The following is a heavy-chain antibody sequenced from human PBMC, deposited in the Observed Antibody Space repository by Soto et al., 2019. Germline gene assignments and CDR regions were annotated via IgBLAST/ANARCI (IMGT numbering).Heavy chain of an antibody. Sequence: QVQLVESGGGLVKPGGSLRLSCAASGFTFSDYYMSWIRQAPGKGLEGVSYISSSGSTIYYADSVKGRFTISRDNARNSLYLQMNSLRAEDTAVYYCARDSTIYDFWSGYYDDAFDIWGQGTMVTVSS. CDR1: GFTFSDYY. V-gene: IGHV3-11*01. CDR3: ARDSTIYDFWSGYYDDAFDI. CDR2: ISSSGSTI. J-gene: IGHJ3*02. D-gene: IGHD3-3*01.